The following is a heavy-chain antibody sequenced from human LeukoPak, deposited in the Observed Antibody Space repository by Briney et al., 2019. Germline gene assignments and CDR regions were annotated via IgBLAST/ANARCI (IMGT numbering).Heavy chain of an antibody. V-gene: IGHV3-21*01. Sequence: PGGSLRLSCAASGFTFSSYSMNWVRQAPGKGLEWVSSISSSSSYIYYADSVKGRFTISRDNAKNSLYLQMNSLRAEDTAVYYCAREKEGYDFWSGYRDDAFDIWGQGTMVTVSS. J-gene: IGHJ3*02. D-gene: IGHD3-3*01. CDR3: AREKEGYDFWSGYRDDAFDI. CDR2: ISSSSSYI. CDR1: GFTFSSYS.